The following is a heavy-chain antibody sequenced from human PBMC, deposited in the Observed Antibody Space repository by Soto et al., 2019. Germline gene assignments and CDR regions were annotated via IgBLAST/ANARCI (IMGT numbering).Heavy chain of an antibody. J-gene: IGHJ6*02. D-gene: IGHD2-21*01. CDR3: VRDILVTSGMDV. CDR1: GFTFRDSH. CDR2: IGSSGTTI. V-gene: IGHV3-11*01. Sequence: KPGGSLRLSCAASGFTFRDSHMSWIRQAPGKGLEWVSYIGSSGTTIYYADSVKGRFTISRDNAKNSLYLQMNSLRAEDTAIYYCVRDILVTSGMDVWGQGTTVTVSS.